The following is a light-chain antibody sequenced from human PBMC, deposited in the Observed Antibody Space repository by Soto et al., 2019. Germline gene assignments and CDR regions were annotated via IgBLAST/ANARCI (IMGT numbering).Light chain of an antibody. CDR3: QQYNTYWT. V-gene: IGKV1-5*03. J-gene: IGKJ1*01. CDR2: KAS. CDR1: QSISSW. Sequence: DIQMTQSPSTLSASIGDRVTITCRASQSISSWLAWYQQNPGKAPKPLIYKASILESGVPSRFSGSGSGTEFSLTISSLQPEDFATYYCQQYNTYWTFAQGTKVEIK.